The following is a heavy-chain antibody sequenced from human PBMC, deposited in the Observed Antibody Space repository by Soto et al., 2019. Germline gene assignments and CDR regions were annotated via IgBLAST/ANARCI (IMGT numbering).Heavy chain of an antibody. Sequence: SGPTLVNPTQTLTLTCTFSRFSLSTSGVGVGWIRQPPGKALEWLALIYWNDDKRYSPSLKSRLTIPKNTYKNQVDLTKTNKKTVDTAKYYCAHTANGGDAYIYATRIFDYWGQGPLVTVSS. CDR1: RFSLSTSGVG. J-gene: IGHJ4*02. CDR3: AHTANGGDAYIYATRIFDY. D-gene: IGHD3-16*01. V-gene: IGHV2-5*01. CDR2: IYWNDDK.